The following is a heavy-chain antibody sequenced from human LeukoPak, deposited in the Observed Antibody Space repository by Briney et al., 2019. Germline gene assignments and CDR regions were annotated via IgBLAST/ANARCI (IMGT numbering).Heavy chain of an antibody. CDR2: IIPIFGTA. V-gene: IGHV1-69*13. CDR1: GYNFISSG. Sequence: GASVKVSCKASGYNFISSGVTWVRQAPGQGLEWMGGIIPIFGTANYAQKFQGRVTITADESTSTAYMELSSLRSEDTAVYYCARARGINYYDSSGYYSYFDYWGQGTLVTVSS. J-gene: IGHJ4*02. D-gene: IGHD3-22*01. CDR3: ARARGINYYDSSGYYSYFDY.